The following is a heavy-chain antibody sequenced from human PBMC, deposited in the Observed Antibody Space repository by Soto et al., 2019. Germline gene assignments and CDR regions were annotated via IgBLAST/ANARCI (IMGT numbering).Heavy chain of an antibody. V-gene: IGHV1-2*02. D-gene: IGHD3-22*01. CDR1: GYTFTGYY. J-gene: IGHJ4*02. Sequence: ASVKVSCKASGYTFTGYYIHWVRQAPGQGLEWMGWIDPNSGGTNYAEKFQGRVTMTRDTSITTAYMELSRLKSDDTAMYYCARDVNYYDSSGYYCRFGSWGQGTLATVSS. CDR2: IDPNSGGT. CDR3: ARDVNYYDSSGYYCRFGS.